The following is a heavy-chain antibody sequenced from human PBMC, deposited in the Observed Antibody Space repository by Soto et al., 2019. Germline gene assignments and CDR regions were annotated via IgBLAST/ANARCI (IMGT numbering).Heavy chain of an antibody. Sequence: TLSLTCAIAADSVSGNSAAWHWIRQSPSRGLGWLGRRYYRSKLYSEYAVSVKSRITINPDTSKNQFSLQLNSVTPEATAVYYCARERVSQPESPLYCYYGMDVWGQGTMVTVSS. V-gene: IGHV6-1*01. CDR1: ADSVSGNSAA. D-gene: IGHD2-2*01. J-gene: IGHJ6*02. CDR2: RYYRSKLYS. CDR3: ARERVSQPESPLYCYYGMDV.